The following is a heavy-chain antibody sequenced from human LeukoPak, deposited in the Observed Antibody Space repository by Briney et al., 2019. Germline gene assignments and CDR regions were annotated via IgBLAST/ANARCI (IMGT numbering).Heavy chain of an antibody. CDR1: GFTFSSYA. V-gene: IGHV3-23*01. CDR3: AKGLDTAMVNSFDY. CDR2: ISGSGGST. D-gene: IGHD5-18*01. Sequence: PGGSLRLSCAASGFTFSSYAMSWVRQAPGKGLEWVSAISGSGGSTYYVDSVRGRFTISRDNSKNTLYLQMNSLRAEDTAVYYCAKGLDTAMVNSFDYWGQGTLVTVSS. J-gene: IGHJ4*02.